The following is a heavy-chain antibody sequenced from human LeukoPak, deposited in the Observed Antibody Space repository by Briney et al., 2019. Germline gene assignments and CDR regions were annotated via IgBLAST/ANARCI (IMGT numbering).Heavy chain of an antibody. CDR3: ARDPPYYDSSGYYYDY. CDR2: ISGSSIYI. D-gene: IGHD3-22*01. J-gene: IGHJ4*02. CDR1: GFTFSTYS. Sequence: GGSLGLSCAASGFTFSTYSMNWVRQAPGKGLEWVSSISGSSIYIYYADSVKGRFTISRDNAKNSLYLQMNSLRAEDTAVYYCARDPPYYDSSGYYYDYWGQGTLVTVSS. V-gene: IGHV3-21*01.